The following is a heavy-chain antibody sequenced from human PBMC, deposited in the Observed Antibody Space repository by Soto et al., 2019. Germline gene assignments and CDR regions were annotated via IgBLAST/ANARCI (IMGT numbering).Heavy chain of an antibody. D-gene: IGHD5-18*01. CDR1: GGSISSYY. J-gene: IGHJ5*02. Sequence: SETLSLTCTVSGGSISSYYWSWIRQPPGKGLEWIGYIYYSGSTNYNPSLKSRVTISVDTSKNQFSLKLSSVTAADTAVYYCARQEVGRGYSYGFSWFDPWGQGTLVTVSS. V-gene: IGHV4-59*08. CDR3: ARQEVGRGYSYGFSWFDP. CDR2: IYYSGST.